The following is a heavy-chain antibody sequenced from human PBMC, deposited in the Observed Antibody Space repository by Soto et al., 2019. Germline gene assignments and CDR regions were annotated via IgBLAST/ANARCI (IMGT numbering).Heavy chain of an antibody. D-gene: IGHD2-8*02. CDR3: ARDTGVDHDAFGI. CDR2: INPTGTMT. V-gene: IGHV1-46*01. Sequence: VASVNFSVNASGYNFFTSYYIHWVRQAPGQGLECMGIINPTGTMTRYSERFQGRLIMTRDTSQSTDYMEMSSLTSEDTAVYFCARDTGVDHDAFGIWGQGTIVTVSS. CDR1: GYNFFTSYY. J-gene: IGHJ3*02.